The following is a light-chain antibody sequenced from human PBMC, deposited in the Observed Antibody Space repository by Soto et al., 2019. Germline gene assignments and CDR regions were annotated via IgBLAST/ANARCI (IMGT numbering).Light chain of an antibody. V-gene: IGKV3-11*01. CDR1: QSVSSY. J-gene: IGKJ5*01. Sequence: EIVLTQSSATLSLSPGPRATLSCRASQSVSSYLAWYQQKPGQAPRLLIYDASDRATGIPGRFSGSGSGTDFTLTISSLEPEDFAVYYCQQHSNWPPITFGQGTRLEIK. CDR2: DAS. CDR3: QQHSNWPPIT.